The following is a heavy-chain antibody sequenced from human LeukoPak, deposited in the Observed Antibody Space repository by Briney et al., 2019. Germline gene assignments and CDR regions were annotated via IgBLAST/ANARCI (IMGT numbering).Heavy chain of an antibody. Sequence: GGSLRLSCAASGFTFSSYAMHWVRQAPGKGLEWVAVISHDGGNKYYADSVKGRFTISRDNSKNTLYLQMNSLRAEDTAVYYCARGGESFLGIAAAGRFDYWGQGTLVTVSS. V-gene: IGHV3-30*14. CDR3: ARGGESFLGIAAAGRFDY. CDR2: ISHDGGNK. D-gene: IGHD6-13*01. J-gene: IGHJ4*02. CDR1: GFTFSSYA.